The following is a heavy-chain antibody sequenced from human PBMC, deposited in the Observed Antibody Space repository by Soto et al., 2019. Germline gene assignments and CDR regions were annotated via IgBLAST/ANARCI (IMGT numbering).Heavy chain of an antibody. Sequence: QVQLVESGGGVVQPGRSLRLSCAASGFTFSSYAMHWVRQAPGKGLEWVAVISYDGSNKYYADSVKGRFTISRDNSKNTLYLQMNSLRAEDTAVYYCARGWELRGEAFDIWGQGTMVTVSS. D-gene: IGHD1-26*01. CDR3: ARGWELRGEAFDI. J-gene: IGHJ3*02. CDR2: ISYDGSNK. V-gene: IGHV3-30-3*01. CDR1: GFTFSSYA.